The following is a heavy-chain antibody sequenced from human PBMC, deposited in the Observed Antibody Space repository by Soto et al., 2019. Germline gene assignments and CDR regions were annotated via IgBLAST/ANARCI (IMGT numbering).Heavy chain of an antibody. CDR1: GGPIAPFY. V-gene: IGHV4-59*12. CDR3: ARTRGRGQWRDFYFDF. J-gene: IGHJ4*02. D-gene: IGHD6-19*01. Sequence: SETLSLTCTVSGGPIAPFYWTWIRQSPGKGLESIGYVYYNGSTNYNPALKGRVTISLDTSKSQFSLRLSSVAAADTAVYYCARTRGRGQWRDFYFDFWGQGSLVTVSS. CDR2: VYYNGST.